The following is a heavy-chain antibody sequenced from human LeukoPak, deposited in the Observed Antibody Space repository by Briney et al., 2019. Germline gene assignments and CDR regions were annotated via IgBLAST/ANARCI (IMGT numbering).Heavy chain of an antibody. CDR1: GGAIDNYY. CDR3: ARHGTAAGPFQL. CDR2: FYYSGTT. D-gene: IGHD1-14*01. J-gene: IGHJ1*01. Sequence: DPSETLSLTCTVSGGAIDNYYWSWIRQPPGKGLEWIAYFYYSGTTNYNPSLESRLIISVDPSKNQLSLRLSSGGAADTAVYCWARHGTAAGPFQLWGQGTVVSVSS. V-gene: IGHV4-59*08.